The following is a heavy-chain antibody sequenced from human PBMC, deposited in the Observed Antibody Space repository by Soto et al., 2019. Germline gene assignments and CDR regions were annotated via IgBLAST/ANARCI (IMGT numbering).Heavy chain of an antibody. CDR3: ARAGFPPSLYSSSSLGFRFDP. CDR1: GGSISSSSYY. Sequence: SETLSLTCTVSGGSISSSSYYWGWIRQPPGKGLEWIGSIYYSGSTYYNPSLKSRVTISVDTSKNQFSLKLSSVTAADTAVYYCARAGFPPSLYSSSSLGFRFDPWGQGTLVTVSS. D-gene: IGHD6-6*01. CDR2: IYYSGST. V-gene: IGHV4-39*01. J-gene: IGHJ5*02.